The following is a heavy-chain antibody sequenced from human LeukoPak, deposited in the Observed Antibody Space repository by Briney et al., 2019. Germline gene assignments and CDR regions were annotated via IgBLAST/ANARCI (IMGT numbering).Heavy chain of an antibody. CDR2: IWYDGSDK. J-gene: IGHJ5*02. CDR3: ARGDGYNSRFDP. Sequence: TGGSLRLSCAASGFTFSSYGMHWVRQAPGKGLEWVAVIWYDGSDKYYADSVKGRFTISRDNYKNTLFLQMNSLRPEDTALYYCARGDGYNSRFDPWGQGTLVTVSS. CDR1: GFTFSSYG. D-gene: IGHD5-24*01. V-gene: IGHV3-33*01.